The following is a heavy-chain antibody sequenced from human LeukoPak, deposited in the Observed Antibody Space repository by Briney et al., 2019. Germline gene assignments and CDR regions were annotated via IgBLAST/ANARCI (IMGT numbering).Heavy chain of an antibody. J-gene: IGHJ4*02. CDR2: ISPSGGST. V-gene: IGHV1-46*01. CDR1: GYTFTGYW. Sequence: ASVKVSCKAFGYTFTGYWMHWVRQAPGQGPEWMGVISPSGGSTIYAQKFQGRVTITADKSTSTAYMELSSLRSEDTAVYYCAREYRSYDSSGYYSWGQGTLVTVSS. CDR3: AREYRSYDSSGYYS. D-gene: IGHD3-22*01.